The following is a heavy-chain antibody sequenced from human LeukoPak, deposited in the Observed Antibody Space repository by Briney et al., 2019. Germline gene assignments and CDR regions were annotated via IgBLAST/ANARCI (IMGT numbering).Heavy chain of an antibody. D-gene: IGHD6-19*01. Sequence: SETLSLTCTASGGSISSYYWSWIRQPAGKGLEWIGRIYTSGSTNYNPSLKSRVTMSVDTSKNQFSLKLSSVTAADTAVYYCAREHSSGWQITYYFDYWGQGTLVTVSS. J-gene: IGHJ4*02. CDR1: GGSISSYY. CDR3: AREHSSGWQITYYFDY. CDR2: IYTSGST. V-gene: IGHV4-4*07.